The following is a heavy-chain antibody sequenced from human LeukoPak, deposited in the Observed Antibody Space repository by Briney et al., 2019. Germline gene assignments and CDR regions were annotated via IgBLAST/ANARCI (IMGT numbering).Heavy chain of an antibody. CDR1: GGSFSGYY. V-gene: IGHV4-34*01. CDR3: ARGWSLQQLVPFDY. CDR2: INHSGST. Sequence: SETLPLTCAVYGGSFSGYYWSWIRQPPGKGLEWIGEINHSGSTSYNPSLKSRVTISVDTSKNQFSLKLSSVTAADTAVYYCARGWSLQQLVPFDYWGQGTLVTVSS. J-gene: IGHJ4*02. D-gene: IGHD6-13*01.